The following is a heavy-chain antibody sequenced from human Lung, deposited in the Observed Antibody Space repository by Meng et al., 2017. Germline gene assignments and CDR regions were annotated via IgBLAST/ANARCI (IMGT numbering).Heavy chain of an antibody. V-gene: IGHV4-30-4*01. CDR1: GGSISSSNYY. J-gene: IGHJ2*01. Sequence: VPQQESGPGLAKPSTTLSLTCTFSGGSISSSNYYWSWIRQPPGKGLEWSGHIYNSGSTYYNPSLKSRITISVDTSKNQFSLKLSSVTAADTAVYYCARGQKGYFDLWGRGTLVTVSS. CDR2: IYNSGST. CDR3: ARGQKGYFDL.